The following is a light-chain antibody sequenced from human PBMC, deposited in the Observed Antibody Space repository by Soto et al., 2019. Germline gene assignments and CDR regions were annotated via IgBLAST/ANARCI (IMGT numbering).Light chain of an antibody. CDR3: AAWDDSLNGPV. CDR1: SSNIGSNT. CDR2: SNN. V-gene: IGLV1-44*01. Sequence: QSVLTQPPSASGTPGQRVTISCSGSSSNIGSNTVNWYQQLPGTAPKLRIYSNNQRPSGVPDRFSGSKSGTSASLAISGLQSEDEAVYYCAAWDDSLNGPVFGGGTKVTVL. J-gene: IGLJ3*02.